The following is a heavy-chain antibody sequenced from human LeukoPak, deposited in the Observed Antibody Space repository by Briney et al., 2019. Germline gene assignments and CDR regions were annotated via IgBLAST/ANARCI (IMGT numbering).Heavy chain of an antibody. Sequence: PGGSLRLSCAASGFTFSNYAMSWVRQAPGKGLEWVSAISGSGGSTYYADSVKGRFTISRDNSKNTLYLQMNSLRAEDTAVYYCAKIGYRYYYYYMDVWGKGTTVTVPS. CDR2: ISGSGGST. V-gene: IGHV3-23*01. CDR3: AKIGYRYYYYYMDV. D-gene: IGHD1-1*01. J-gene: IGHJ6*03. CDR1: GFTFSNYA.